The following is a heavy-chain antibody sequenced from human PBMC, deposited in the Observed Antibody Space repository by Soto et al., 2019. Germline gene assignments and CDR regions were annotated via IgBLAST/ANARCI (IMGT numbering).Heavy chain of an antibody. V-gene: IGHV3-33*06. J-gene: IGHJ6*02. Sequence: GGSLRLSCAASGFTLSSYGMHWVRQAPGKGLEWVVVIWYDGSNKYYADSVKGRFTISRDNSKNTLYLQMNSLRAEDTAVYYCAKSLGAAAGLFPYYYYGMDVWGQGTTVTVSS. D-gene: IGHD6-13*01. CDR3: AKSLGAAAGLFPYYYYGMDV. CDR1: GFTLSSYG. CDR2: IWYDGSNK.